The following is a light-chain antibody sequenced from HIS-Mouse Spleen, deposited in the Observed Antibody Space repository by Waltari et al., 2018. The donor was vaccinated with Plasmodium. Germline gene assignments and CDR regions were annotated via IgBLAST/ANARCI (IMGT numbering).Light chain of an antibody. Sequence: SYELTQPPSVSVSPGQTARITCAGDELPKKYAYWYQQKSGQAPVLVIYEDSKRPAGIPERFSGSSSGTMATLTISGAQVEDEADYYCYSTDSSGNHRVFGGGTKLTVL. CDR2: EDS. J-gene: IGLJ3*02. CDR3: YSTDSSGNHRV. CDR1: ELPKKY. V-gene: IGLV3-10*01.